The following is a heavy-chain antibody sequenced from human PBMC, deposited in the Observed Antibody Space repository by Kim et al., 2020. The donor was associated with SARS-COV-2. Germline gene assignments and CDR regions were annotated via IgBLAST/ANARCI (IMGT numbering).Heavy chain of an antibody. V-gene: IGHV3-15*01. D-gene: IGHD3-9*01. CDR2: IKSKTDGGTT. CDR3: TTEGGGGLRYFDWLSNYYYYGMDV. CDR1: GFTFSNAW. J-gene: IGHJ6*02. Sequence: GGSLRLSCAASGFTFSNAWMSWVRQAPGKGLEWVGRIKSKTDGGTTDYAAPVKGRFTISRDDSKNTLYLQMNSLKTEDTAVYYCTTEGGGGLRYFDWLSNYYYYGMDVWGQGTTVTVSS.